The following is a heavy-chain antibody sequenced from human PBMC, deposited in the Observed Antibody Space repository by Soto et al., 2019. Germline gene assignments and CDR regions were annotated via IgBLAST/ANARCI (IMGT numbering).Heavy chain of an antibody. V-gene: IGHV3-74*01. Sequence: EVQLVESGGGLGQPGGSLRLSCADSGFSFSTYWMHWVRQGPGKGLVWVSRISPDGSSTNYADAVRGRFTISRDNAKNTLYMQMNSLRAEDTAIYYCARSPGGYYIDWGQGTMVTVS. CDR3: ARSPGGYYID. D-gene: IGHD1-26*01. CDR1: GFSFSTYW. CDR2: ISPDGSST. J-gene: IGHJ3*01.